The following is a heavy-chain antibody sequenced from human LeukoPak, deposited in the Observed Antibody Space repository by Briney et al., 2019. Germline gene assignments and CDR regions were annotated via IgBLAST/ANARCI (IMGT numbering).Heavy chain of an antibody. CDR2: INPNSGGT. J-gene: IGHJ4*02. CDR3: ASGGITMIVVVISLFDY. D-gene: IGHD3-22*01. Sequence: ASVKVSCKASGYTFTGYYMHWVRQAPGQGLEWMGWINPNSGGTSYAQKFQGRVTMTRDTSISTAYMELSRLRSDDTAVYYCASGGITMIVVVISLFDYWGQGTLVTVSS. CDR1: GYTFTGYY. V-gene: IGHV1-2*02.